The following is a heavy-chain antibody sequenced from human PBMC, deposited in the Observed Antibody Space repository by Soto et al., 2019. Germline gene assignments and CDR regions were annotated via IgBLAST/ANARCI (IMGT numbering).Heavy chain of an antibody. CDR2: ISCDGNNK. CDR1: GFTFSNYA. D-gene: IGHD2-21*02. V-gene: IGHV3-30-3*01. CDR3: ARERRGGNSGYYLDY. Sequence: VQLVESGGGVVQPGRSLRLSCAASGFTFSNYAMHWVRQAPGKGLEWVTVISCDGNNKYYADSVKGRFTISRDNSKNTLYLQVISLRAEDTAVYYCARERRGGNSGYYLDYWGQGTLVTVSS. J-gene: IGHJ4*02.